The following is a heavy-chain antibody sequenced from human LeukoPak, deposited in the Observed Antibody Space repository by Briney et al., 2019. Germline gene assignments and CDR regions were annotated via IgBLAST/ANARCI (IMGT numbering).Heavy chain of an antibody. V-gene: IGHV4-39*01. CDR1: GGSISSSSYY. Sequence: SGTLSLTCTVSGGSISSSSYYWGWIRQPPGKGLEWIGSIYYSGSTYSNPSLKSRVTISVDTSKNQFSLKLSSVTAADTAVYYCARRGYDILTGFDYFDYWGQGTLVTVSS. J-gene: IGHJ4*02. CDR3: ARRGYDILTGFDYFDY. CDR2: IYYSGST. D-gene: IGHD3-9*01.